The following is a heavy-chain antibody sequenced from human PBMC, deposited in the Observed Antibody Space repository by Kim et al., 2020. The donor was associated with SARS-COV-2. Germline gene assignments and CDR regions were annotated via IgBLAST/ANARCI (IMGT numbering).Heavy chain of an antibody. D-gene: IGHD2-15*01. CDR1: GFTFSSYS. CDR2: ISSGGSYI. CDR3: AVGSCSGGCCAVVDY. V-gene: IGHV3-21*01. Sequence: GGSMRLSCAASGFTFSSYSMNWVRQAPGKGLEWVSSISSGGSYIYYADSVRGRFTISRDNAKNSLYLQMNSLRAEDTAVYYCAVGSCSGGCCAVVDYWGPGTLVTLSS. J-gene: IGHJ4*02.